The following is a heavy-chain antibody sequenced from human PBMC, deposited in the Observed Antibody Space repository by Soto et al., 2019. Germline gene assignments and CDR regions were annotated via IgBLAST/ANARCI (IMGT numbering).Heavy chain of an antibody. V-gene: IGHV3-48*02. CDR2: ISSSSSTI. D-gene: IGHD4-17*01. J-gene: IGHJ3*02. CDR3: ARSNGDTGTRPGGWRGGAFDI. CDR1: GFTFSSYS. Sequence: GGSLRLSCAASGFTFSSYSMNWVRQAPGKGLEWVSYISSSSSTIYYADSVKGRFTISRDNAKNALYLQMNSLRDEDTAVYYCARSNGDTGTRPGGWRGGAFDIWGQGTMVTVSS.